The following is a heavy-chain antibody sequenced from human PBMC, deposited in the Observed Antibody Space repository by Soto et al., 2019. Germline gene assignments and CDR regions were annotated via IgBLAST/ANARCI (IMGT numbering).Heavy chain of an antibody. V-gene: IGHV3-23*01. D-gene: IGHD6-19*01. CDR2: MSGTGGST. CDR1: GFTFSSYA. J-gene: IGHJ4*02. CDR3: AYAWFGSGWWTCYFDY. Sequence: EVQLLESGGGLVQPGRSLRLSCAASGFTFSSYAMNWVRQAPGKGLEWVSAMSGTGGSTYYADSVKGRFTISRENSKITLYLQMNSLRVEDTAVFYCAYAWFGSGWWTCYFDYWGQGTLVTVSS.